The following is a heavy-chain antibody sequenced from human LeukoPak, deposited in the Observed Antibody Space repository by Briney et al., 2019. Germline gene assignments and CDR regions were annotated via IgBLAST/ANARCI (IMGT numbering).Heavy chain of an antibody. CDR1: GFTFSSYA. CDR3: ARDLSVYSLDY. CDR2: ISGSGGST. V-gene: IGHV3-23*01. J-gene: IGHJ4*02. Sequence: GGSLRLSCAASGFTFSSYAMSSVRQAPGKGLEWVSAISGSGGSTYYADSVKGRFTIPRDNSKNTLYLQMNSLRAEDTAVYYCARDLSVYSLDYWGQGTLVTVSS. D-gene: IGHD2-8*01.